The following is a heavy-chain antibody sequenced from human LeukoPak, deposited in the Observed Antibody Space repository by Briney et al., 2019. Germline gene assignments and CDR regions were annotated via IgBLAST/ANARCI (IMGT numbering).Heavy chain of an antibody. CDR2: MNPNSGNT. CDR3: ARGGYYDFWSGYYNWFDP. Sequence: ASVKVSCKASGYTFTSYDINWVRQATGQGLEWMGWMNPNSGNTSYAQKFQGRVTITRNTSISTAYMELSSLRSEDTAVYYCARGGYYDFWSGYYNWFDPWGQGTLVTVSS. V-gene: IGHV1-8*03. CDR1: GYTFTSYD. J-gene: IGHJ5*02. D-gene: IGHD3-3*01.